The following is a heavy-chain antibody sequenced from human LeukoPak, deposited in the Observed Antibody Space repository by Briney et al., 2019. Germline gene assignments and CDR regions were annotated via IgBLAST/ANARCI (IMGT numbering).Heavy chain of an antibody. Sequence: WGSLRLSCAASGFTFSSYGMHWVRQAPGKGLEWVAVISYDGSNKYYADSVKGRFTISRDNSKNTLYLQMNSLRAEDTAVYYCAKLAVAGNNAFDIWGQGTMVTVSS. D-gene: IGHD6-19*01. CDR3: AKLAVAGNNAFDI. CDR2: ISYDGSNK. V-gene: IGHV3-30*18. CDR1: GFTFSSYG. J-gene: IGHJ3*02.